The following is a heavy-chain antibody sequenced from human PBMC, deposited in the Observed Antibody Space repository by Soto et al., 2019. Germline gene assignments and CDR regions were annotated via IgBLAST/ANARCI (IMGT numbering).Heavy chain of an antibody. Sequence: EVQLLESGGGLVQPGGSLRLSCAASGFTFSSYAMSWVRQAPGKGLEWVSAISGSGGSTYYADSVKGRFTISRDNSKNTLYLQMNSLRAEDTAVYYCAKDKGESGSYPHARAGFDYWGQGTLVTVSS. V-gene: IGHV3-23*01. D-gene: IGHD1-26*01. CDR2: ISGSGGST. CDR1: GFTFSSYA. CDR3: AKDKGESGSYPHARAGFDY. J-gene: IGHJ4*02.